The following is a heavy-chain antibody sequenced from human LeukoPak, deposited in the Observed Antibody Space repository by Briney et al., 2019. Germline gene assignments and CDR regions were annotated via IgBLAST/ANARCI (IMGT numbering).Heavy chain of an antibody. CDR3: ARREGYCSSTSRLNDAFDI. CDR1: GYTFTSYG. D-gene: IGHD2-2*01. CDR2: ISAYNGNT. V-gene: IGHV1-18*01. Sequence: ASVKVSCKASGYTFTSYGISWVRQAPGQGLEWMGWISAYNGNTNYAQKLQGRVTMTTDTSTSTAYMELRSLRSDDTAVYYCARREGYCSSTSRLNDAFDIWGQGTMVTVSS. J-gene: IGHJ3*02.